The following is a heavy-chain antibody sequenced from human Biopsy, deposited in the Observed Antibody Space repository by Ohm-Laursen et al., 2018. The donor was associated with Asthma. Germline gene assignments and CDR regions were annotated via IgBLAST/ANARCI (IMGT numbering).Heavy chain of an antibody. V-gene: IGHV2-5*01. CDR3: AHRLCIGGACYDAFDI. CDR2: IYWIDDK. D-gene: IGHD2-8*02. J-gene: IGHJ3*02. CDR1: GFSLKIGAVG. Sequence: TQILTLTTTFSGFSLKIGAVGVGWIRQPPGKAPECLAVIYWIDDKYYSPSLRNRLTVSKDTSRNRVVLAMTNMDPVDTATYYCAHRLCIGGACYDAFDIWGQGTMVTVSS.